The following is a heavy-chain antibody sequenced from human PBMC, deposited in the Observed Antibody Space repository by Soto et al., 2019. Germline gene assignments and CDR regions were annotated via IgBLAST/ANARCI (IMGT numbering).Heavy chain of an antibody. CDR2: TSHDGSYK. CDR3: AKGLLAIVGTTLPRDAFNI. V-gene: IGHV3-30*18. CDR1: GFSFTTYV. Sequence: GGSLRLSCAASGFSFTTYVMHWVRQAPGKGLEWVAVTSHDGSYKYYGDAVKGRFTISRDTSKNAVYLEMNSLRPEDTAVYYCAKGLLAIVGTTLPRDAFNIWGQGTMVTVSS. D-gene: IGHD1-26*01. J-gene: IGHJ3*02.